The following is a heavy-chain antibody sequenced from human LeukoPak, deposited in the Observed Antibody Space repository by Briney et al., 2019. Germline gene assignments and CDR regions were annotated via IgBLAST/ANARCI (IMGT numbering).Heavy chain of an antibody. CDR3: ARGTLYSGWSYYLDY. Sequence: SETLSLTCAVFGGSFSGYYWSWIRQSPGKGLEWIGEVNHSGSTNYNPSLKSRVTIAVDTSKNQFSLKLISVTAADTAVYYCARGTLYSGWSYYLDYWGQGTLVTVSS. CDR1: GGSFSGYY. D-gene: IGHD6-19*01. J-gene: IGHJ4*02. V-gene: IGHV4-34*01. CDR2: VNHSGST.